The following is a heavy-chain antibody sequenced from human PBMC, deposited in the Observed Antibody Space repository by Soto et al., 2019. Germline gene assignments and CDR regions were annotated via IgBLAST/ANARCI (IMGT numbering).Heavy chain of an antibody. V-gene: IGHV3-30-3*01. CDR2: ISYDGIHQ. CDR3: ARVSTVVTHYFDY. Sequence: PGGSLRLSCAASGFTFSSYAMHWVRQAPAKGLEWVAVISYDGIHQYYADSVKGRFTISRDNSKNTLFLQMNSLRAEDTSVYYCARVSTVVTHYFDYWGEGP. D-gene: IGHD4-17*01. J-gene: IGHJ4*02. CDR1: GFTFSSYA.